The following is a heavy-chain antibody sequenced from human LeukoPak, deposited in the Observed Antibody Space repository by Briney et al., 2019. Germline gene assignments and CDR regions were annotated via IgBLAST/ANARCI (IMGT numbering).Heavy chain of an antibody. Sequence: PGRSLRLSCAASGFTFSSYGMHSVRQAPGKGLEWVAVVSYDGSNKYYADSVKGRFTISRDNSKNTLYLQMNSLRAEDTAVYYCATGRSGIYYYGMDFWGQGTTVTVSS. V-gene: IGHV3-30*03. CDR2: VSYDGSNK. J-gene: IGHJ6*02. CDR1: GFTFSSYG. CDR3: ATGRSGIYYYGMDF. D-gene: IGHD3-10*01.